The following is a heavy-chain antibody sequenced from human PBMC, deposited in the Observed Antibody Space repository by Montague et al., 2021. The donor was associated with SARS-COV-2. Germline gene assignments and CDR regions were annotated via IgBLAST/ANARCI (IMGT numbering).Heavy chain of an antibody. V-gene: IGHV3-30*04. CDR2: ITYDGIDK. Sequence: SLRLSCAAFGFIFSNFAFHWVRQAPGKGLEWVAIITYDGIDKFYADSVKGRFTISRDNSKNTLYLRMNSLTPEDTAVYYCARDRAPPDYGDAFDLWGQGTLVTVSS. CDR1: GFIFSNFA. D-gene: IGHD4/OR15-4a*01. CDR3: ARDRAPPDYGDAFDL. J-gene: IGHJ3*01.